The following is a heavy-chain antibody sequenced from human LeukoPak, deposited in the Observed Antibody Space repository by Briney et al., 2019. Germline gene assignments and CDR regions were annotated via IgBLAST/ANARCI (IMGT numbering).Heavy chain of an antibody. Sequence: SETLSLTCTVSGGSISSYYWSWIRQPPGKGLEWIGYIYYSGSTNYNPSLKSRVTISVDTSKNRFSLKLSSVTAADTAVYYCARGGWVAAAGKTYYFDYWGQGTLVTVSS. D-gene: IGHD6-13*01. CDR3: ARGGWVAAAGKTYYFDY. CDR1: GGSISSYY. CDR2: IYYSGST. V-gene: IGHV4-59*01. J-gene: IGHJ4*02.